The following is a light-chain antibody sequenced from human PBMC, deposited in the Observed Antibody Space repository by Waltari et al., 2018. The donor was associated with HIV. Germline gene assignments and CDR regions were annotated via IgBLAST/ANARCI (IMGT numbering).Light chain of an antibody. V-gene: IGLV1-40*01. CDR3: QSYDSSLKVI. Sequence: QSVLTQPPSVPGAPGQRVTISCTGTSSNIGAGYVVHWYQQFPGSVPRLLIYDNTNWPSGVPDRFSGSKSGTSASLAISGLQAEDEADYYCQSYDSSLKVIFGGGTKVTVL. J-gene: IGLJ2*01. CDR1: SSNIGAGYV. CDR2: DNT.